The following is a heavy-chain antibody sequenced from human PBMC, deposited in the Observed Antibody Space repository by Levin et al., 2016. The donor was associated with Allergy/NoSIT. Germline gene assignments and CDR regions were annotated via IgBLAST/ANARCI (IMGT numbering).Heavy chain of an antibody. CDR3: ARDGGSSPYYYYYYMDV. J-gene: IGHJ6*03. D-gene: IGHD1-26*01. CDR1: GYTFTSYA. Sequence: ASVKVSCKASGYTFTSYAMHWVRQAPGQRLEWMGWINAGNGNTKYSQKFQGRVTITRDTSASTAYMELSSLRSEDTAVYYCARDGGSSPYYYYYYMDVWGKGTTVTVSS. CDR2: INAGNGNT. V-gene: IGHV1-3*01.